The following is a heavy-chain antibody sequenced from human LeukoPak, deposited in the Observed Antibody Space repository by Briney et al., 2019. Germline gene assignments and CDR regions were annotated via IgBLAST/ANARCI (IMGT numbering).Heavy chain of an antibody. J-gene: IGHJ5*02. CDR1: GFTFSSYA. V-gene: IGHV3-23*01. CDR3: AKVPSNYYEIRVTWSAP. D-gene: IGHD3-22*01. CDR2: ISGSGGST. Sequence: GSLRLSCAASGFTFSSYAMSWVRQAPGKRLEWVSAISGSGGSTYYADSVKGRFTISRDNSKNTLYLQMNSLRAEDTAVYYCAKVPSNYYEIRVTWSAPWAKETL.